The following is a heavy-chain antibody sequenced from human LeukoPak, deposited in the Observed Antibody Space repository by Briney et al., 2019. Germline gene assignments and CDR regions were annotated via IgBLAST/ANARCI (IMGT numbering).Heavy chain of an antibody. D-gene: IGHD3-3*01. V-gene: IGHV1-8*02. J-gene: IGHJ5*02. Sequence: ASVKVSRKASGYTFTGYYMHWVRQAPGQGLEWMGWMNPNSGNTGYAQKFQGRVTMTRNTSISTAYMELSSLRSEDTAVYYCARGHAYYDFWSGYPQFDPWGQGTLVTVSS. CDR2: MNPNSGNT. CDR3: ARGHAYYDFWSGYPQFDP. CDR1: GYTFTGYY.